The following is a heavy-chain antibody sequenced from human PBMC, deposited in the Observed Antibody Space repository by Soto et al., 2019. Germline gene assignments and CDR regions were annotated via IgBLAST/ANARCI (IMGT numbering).Heavy chain of an antibody. CDR3: AREWGTSIAAAFDY. D-gene: IGHD6-6*01. V-gene: IGHV3-48*03. J-gene: IGHJ4*02. CDR2: ISNSGRII. Sequence: LRLSCAASGFTFSSFEMNWVRQAPGKGLEWVSYISNSGRIIYYADSVKGRFTISRDDAKNSLYLQMNSLRAEDTAVYYCAREWGTSIAAAFDYWGQGTLVTVSS. CDR1: GFTFSSFE.